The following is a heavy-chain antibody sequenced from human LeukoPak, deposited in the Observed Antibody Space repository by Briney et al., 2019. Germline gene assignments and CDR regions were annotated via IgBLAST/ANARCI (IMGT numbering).Heavy chain of an antibody. Sequence: GGSLRLSCAASGFTFSSYAMHWVRQAPGKGLEWVAVISYDGSNKYYADSVKGRFTISRDNSKNTLYLQMNSLRAEDTAVYYCASAQRGYDSSGYWDKIDYWGQGTLVTVSS. CDR1: GFTFSSYA. J-gene: IGHJ4*02. CDR3: ASAQRGYDSSGYWDKIDY. V-gene: IGHV3-30*04. D-gene: IGHD3-22*01. CDR2: ISYDGSNK.